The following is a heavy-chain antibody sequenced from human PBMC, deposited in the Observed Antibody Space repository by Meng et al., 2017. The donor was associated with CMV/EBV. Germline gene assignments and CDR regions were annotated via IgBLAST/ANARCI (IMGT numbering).Heavy chain of an antibody. Sequence: GVLKISCAASGFTFSSYSMNWVRQAPGKGLEWVSSISSSSSYIYYADSVKGRFTISRDNAKNSLYLQMNSLRAEDTAVYYCARDLYDFWSGYYSNYYGMDVWGQGTTVTVSS. CDR3: ARDLYDFWSGYYSNYYGMDV. D-gene: IGHD3-3*01. V-gene: IGHV3-21*01. CDR1: GFTFSSYS. J-gene: IGHJ6*02. CDR2: ISSSSSYI.